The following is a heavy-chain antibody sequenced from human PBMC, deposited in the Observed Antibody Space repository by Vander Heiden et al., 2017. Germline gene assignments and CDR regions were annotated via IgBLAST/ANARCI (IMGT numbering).Heavy chain of an antibody. J-gene: IGHJ4*02. CDR3: TKETRPGWGGGFDY. Sequence: EVQLVESGGGLVQPGRSLRLSCTASGFTFGDYARSWFRQAPGKGLEWVGFIRSKAYGGTKEYAAAGKGRFTISRDDSKSIAYPQMKRMKTEATAVYYFTKETRPGWGGGFDYWGQGTMVTVYS. D-gene: IGHD3-16*01. V-gene: IGHV3-49*03. CDR2: IRSKAYGGTK. CDR1: GFTFGDYA.